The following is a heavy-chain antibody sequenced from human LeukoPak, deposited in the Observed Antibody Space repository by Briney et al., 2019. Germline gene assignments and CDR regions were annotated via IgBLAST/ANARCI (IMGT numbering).Heavy chain of an antibody. Sequence: ASVKVSCTASGYTFTNYGITWVRQAPGQGPEWMGWISAYNGNTDYAQKLQGRVTMTADTSTSTAYMELRSLRYDDTAVYYCARDKSSSTWYDDYWGQGTLVTVSS. V-gene: IGHV1-18*01. D-gene: IGHD6-13*01. CDR1: GYTFTNYG. J-gene: IGHJ4*02. CDR3: ARDKSSSTWYDDY. CDR2: ISAYNGNT.